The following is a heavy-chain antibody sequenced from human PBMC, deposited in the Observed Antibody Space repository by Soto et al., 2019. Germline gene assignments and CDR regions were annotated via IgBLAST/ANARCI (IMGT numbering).Heavy chain of an antibody. CDR2: VSASGTGT. CDR1: GFTFRSYA. Sequence: VGSLRLSCAASGFTFRSYAMSWVRQAPGKGLEWVSAVSASGTGTYYSDSVKGRFTISRDNSKNTLYLQMNSLRAEDTALYYCARDQGASYGLYYFDYWGQGTLVTVSS. D-gene: IGHD5-18*01. CDR3: ARDQGASYGLYYFDY. J-gene: IGHJ4*02. V-gene: IGHV3-23*01.